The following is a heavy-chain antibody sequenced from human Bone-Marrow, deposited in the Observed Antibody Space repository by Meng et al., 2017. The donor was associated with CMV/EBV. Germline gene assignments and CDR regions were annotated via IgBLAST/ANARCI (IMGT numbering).Heavy chain of an antibody. CDR1: GGSISSSTYN. D-gene: IGHD2-2*01. CDR2: INYRGST. V-gene: IGHV4-39*07. CDR3: ARGAVVVVPADRKYYYYGMDV. Sequence: GSLRLSCTVSGGSISSSTYNWGWIRQPPGKGLEWIGSINYRGSTDYNPSLKSRVTMSVDTSKDQFSLKLSSVTAADTAVYYCARGAVVVVPADRKYYYYGMDVWGQGTTVTVSS. J-gene: IGHJ6*02.